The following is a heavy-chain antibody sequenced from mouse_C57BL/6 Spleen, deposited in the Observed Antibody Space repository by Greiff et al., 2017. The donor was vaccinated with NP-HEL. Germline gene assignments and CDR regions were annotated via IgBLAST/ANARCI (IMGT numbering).Heavy chain of an antibody. V-gene: IGHV1-69*01. J-gene: IGHJ2*01. CDR3: ARKAAQATSYYFDY. CDR2: IDPSDSYT. CDR1: GYTFTSYW. D-gene: IGHD3-2*02. Sequence: QVQLKQPGAELVMPGASVKLSCKASGYTFTSYWMHWVKQRPGQGLEWIGEIDPSDSYTNYNQKFKGKSTLTVDKSSSTAYMQLSSLTSEDSAVYYCARKAAQATSYYFDYWGQGTTLTVSS.